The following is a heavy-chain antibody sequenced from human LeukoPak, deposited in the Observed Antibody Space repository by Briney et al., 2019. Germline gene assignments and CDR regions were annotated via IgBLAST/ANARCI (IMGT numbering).Heavy chain of an antibody. D-gene: IGHD6-19*01. CDR3: ATVSGWHPGAFDI. Sequence: GASVKVSCKVSVYTLTELSMHWVRQAPGKGLEWMGGFDPEDGETIYAQKFQGRVTMTEDTSTDTAYMELSSLRSEDTAVYYCATVSGWHPGAFDIWGQGTMVTVSS. J-gene: IGHJ3*02. V-gene: IGHV1-24*01. CDR1: VYTLTELS. CDR2: FDPEDGET.